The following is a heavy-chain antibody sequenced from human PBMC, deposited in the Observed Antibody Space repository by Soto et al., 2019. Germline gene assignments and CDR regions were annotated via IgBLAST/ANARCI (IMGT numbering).Heavy chain of an antibody. D-gene: IGHD6-13*01. CDR2: INHSGST. CDR1: GGSFSGYY. V-gene: IGHV4-34*01. J-gene: IGHJ4*02. CDR3: ARVPGAYRIAAAGRLRASNPTNPNERVDY. Sequence: SETLSLTCAVYGGSFSGYYWSWIRQPPGKGLEWIGEINHSGSTNYNPSLKSRVTISVDTSKNLFSLKLSSVTAGDTAVYYCARVPGAYRIAAAGRLRASNPTNPNERVDYWGQGTLVTVSS.